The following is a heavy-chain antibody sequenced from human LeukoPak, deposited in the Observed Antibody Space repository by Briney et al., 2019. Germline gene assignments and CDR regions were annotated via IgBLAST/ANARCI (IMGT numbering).Heavy chain of an antibody. J-gene: IGHJ3*02. V-gene: IGHV3-48*01. D-gene: IGHD3/OR15-3a*01. CDR3: AGYFARTGYYAEGFDI. Sequence: GGSLRLSCAASGFSFSSYSMTWVRQAPGKGLEWLAHISINSNTIYYADSVKGRFTISRDNANNALYLQMNRLRGEDTAVYYCAGYFARTGYYAEGFDIWGQGTMVTVSS. CDR1: GFSFSSYS. CDR2: ISINSNTI.